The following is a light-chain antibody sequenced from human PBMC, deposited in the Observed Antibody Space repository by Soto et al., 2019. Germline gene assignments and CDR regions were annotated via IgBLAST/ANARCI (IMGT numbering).Light chain of an antibody. Sequence: IRLTQSPSFLSASVGDRVTITCRASQPIGTYLAWYQQKPGKAPKLLISVASTLLSGVPSRFSGSGSGTDFSLTISSLQPEDFATYYCQQLSLHPLTFGGGTKVET. V-gene: IGKV1-9*01. CDR1: QPIGTY. CDR2: VAS. CDR3: QQLSLHPLT. J-gene: IGKJ4*01.